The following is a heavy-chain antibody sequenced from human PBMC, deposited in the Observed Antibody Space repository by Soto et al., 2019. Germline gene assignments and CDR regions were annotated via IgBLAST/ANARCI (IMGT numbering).Heavy chain of an antibody. D-gene: IGHD5-12*01. CDR1: GFTFSISW. CDR2: IKTKTDGGTT. CDR3: TTDPNLAWLRFS. Sequence: PGGSRYLSCAASGFTFSISWMNSVHQAPGKGLEWIGRIKTKTDGGTTDYAAPVKGRFTISRDDSKNTLYLQMNSLRTEDTAVYYCTTDPNLAWLRFSWGQGTLVTVSS. V-gene: IGHV3-15*01. J-gene: IGHJ5*02.